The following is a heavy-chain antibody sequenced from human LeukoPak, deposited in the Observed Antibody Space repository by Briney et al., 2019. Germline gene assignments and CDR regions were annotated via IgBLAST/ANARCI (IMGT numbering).Heavy chain of an antibody. CDR1: GGSISSSSYY. V-gene: IGHV4-39*07. CDR2: IFYSGST. D-gene: IGHD1-26*01. J-gene: IGHJ6*03. CDR3: ARRNSGSSSPGYYYYYMDV. Sequence: SETLSLTCTVSGGSISSSSYYWGWIRQPPGKGLEWIGSIFYSGSTYYNPSLKSRVTISVDTSKNQFSLTLSSVTAADTAVYYSARRNSGSSSPGYYYYYMDVWGKGTTVTVSS.